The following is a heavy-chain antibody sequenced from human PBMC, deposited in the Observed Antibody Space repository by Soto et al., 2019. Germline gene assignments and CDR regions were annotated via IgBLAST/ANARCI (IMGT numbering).Heavy chain of an antibody. CDR2: INHSRCT. Sequence: QVQLQQWGAGLLKPSETLSLTCAVYGGSFSGYYWSWIRRPPGKGLEWIGEINHSRCTNYNPSLGSGVTLSVDTAKDRFSRKLGSVTAGVTAVYYCARGSGYDYVWGSYRPTPTEGWYFDLWGRGSLVTVSS. CDR3: ARGSGYDYVWGSYRPTPTEGWYFDL. J-gene: IGHJ2*01. V-gene: IGHV4-34*01. D-gene: IGHD3-16*02. CDR1: GGSFSGYY.